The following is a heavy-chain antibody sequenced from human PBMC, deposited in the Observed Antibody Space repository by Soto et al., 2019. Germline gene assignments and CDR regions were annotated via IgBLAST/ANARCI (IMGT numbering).Heavy chain of an antibody. V-gene: IGHV3-23*01. J-gene: IGHJ4*02. CDR3: AKDPSSGPADF. D-gene: IGHD2-8*02. Sequence: HPGGSLRLSCLASGFAFGDYAMAWVRHAPGKGLEWVSTISNTIGDTFNRHYADSVEGRFTLSRDNSKNTLYLQMNSLRADDTAVYYCAKDPSSGPADFWGQGTLVTVSS. CDR2: ISNTIGDTFNR. CDR1: GFAFGDYA.